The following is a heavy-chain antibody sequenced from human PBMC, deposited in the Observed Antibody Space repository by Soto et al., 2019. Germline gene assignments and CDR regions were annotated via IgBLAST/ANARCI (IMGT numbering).Heavy chain of an antibody. D-gene: IGHD3-3*01. J-gene: IGHJ5*01. CDR2: ISAYNGNT. Sequence: AVKVSCKASGYTFTSYGISWVRQAPGQGLEWMGWISAYNGNTNYAQKLQGRVTMTTDTSTSTAYMELRSLRSDDTAVYYCARAGYDFWSRYFGDASRGQRTLVVVSS. CDR3: ARAGYDFWSRYFGDAS. V-gene: IGHV1-18*01. CDR1: GYTFTSYG.